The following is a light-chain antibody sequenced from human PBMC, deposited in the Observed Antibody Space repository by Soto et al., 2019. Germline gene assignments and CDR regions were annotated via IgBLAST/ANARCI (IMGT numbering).Light chain of an antibody. V-gene: IGLV1-36*01. J-gene: IGLJ3*02. CDR3: AAWDDSLNGHWV. Sequence: QTVVTQPPSVSEAPRQRVTISCSGSSSNIGNNAVNWYQQLPGKAPKLLIYYDDLLPSGVSDRFSGSKSGTSASLAISGLQSEDEADSYCAAWDDSLNGHWVFGGGTKLTVL. CDR1: SSNIGNNA. CDR2: YDD.